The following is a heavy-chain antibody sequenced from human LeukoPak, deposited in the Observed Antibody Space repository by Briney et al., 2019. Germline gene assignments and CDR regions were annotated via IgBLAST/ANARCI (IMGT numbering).Heavy chain of an antibody. Sequence: ASVKVSCKASGGTFSSYAISWVRQAPGQGLEWMGGIIPIFGTANCAQKFQGRVTITTDESTSTAYMELSSLRSEDTAVYYCARDRGRYDFWSGYYTGYFDLWGRGTLVTVSS. CDR2: IIPIFGTA. D-gene: IGHD3-3*01. CDR3: ARDRGRYDFWSGYYTGYFDL. CDR1: GGTFSSYA. V-gene: IGHV1-69*05. J-gene: IGHJ2*01.